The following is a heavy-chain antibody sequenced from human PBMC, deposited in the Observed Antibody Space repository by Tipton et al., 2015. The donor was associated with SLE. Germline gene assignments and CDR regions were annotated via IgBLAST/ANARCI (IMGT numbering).Heavy chain of an antibody. J-gene: IGHJ6*02. D-gene: IGHD2-15*01. CDR3: ARARYCSGESCYYYGMDV. CDR2: IKSDETGV. CDR1: GFNFSTYW. Sequence: SLRLSCAASGFNFSTYWMHWVRQAPGEGLVWVSRIKSDETGVKYADNVKGRFTISRDNAKNTLYLQMNSLRDEDTAVYYCARARYCSGESCYYYGMDVWGQGTRVTVSS. V-gene: IGHV3-74*01.